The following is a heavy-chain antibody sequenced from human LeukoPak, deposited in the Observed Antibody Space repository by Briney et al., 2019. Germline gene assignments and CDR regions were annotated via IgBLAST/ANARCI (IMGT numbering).Heavy chain of an antibody. D-gene: IGHD2-2*01. Sequence: ASVKASCKASGGTFSSYAISWVRQAPGQGLEWMGGIIPIFGTANYAQKFQGRVTITADKSTSTAYMELSSLRSEDTAVYYCARDRGVVPAANEWDYYYYGMDVWGKGTTVTVSS. V-gene: IGHV1-69*06. CDR1: GGTFSSYA. CDR2: IIPIFGTA. CDR3: ARDRGVVPAANEWDYYYYGMDV. J-gene: IGHJ6*04.